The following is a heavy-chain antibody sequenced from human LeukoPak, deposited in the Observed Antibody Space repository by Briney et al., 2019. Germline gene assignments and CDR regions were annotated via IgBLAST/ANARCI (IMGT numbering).Heavy chain of an antibody. Sequence: GGSLRLSCAASGFTFSSYAISLVRQAPGKGLEVVSSLSGSGGSTHYADSVKGRFTISRDNSKNTLYLQMNSLRAEDTAVYYCAKSPHVQVLVYYLDPWGQGTLVTVSS. CDR3: AKSPHVQVLVYYLDP. V-gene: IGHV3-23*01. CDR1: GFTFSSYA. J-gene: IGHJ5*02. D-gene: IGHD3-22*01. CDR2: LSGSGGST.